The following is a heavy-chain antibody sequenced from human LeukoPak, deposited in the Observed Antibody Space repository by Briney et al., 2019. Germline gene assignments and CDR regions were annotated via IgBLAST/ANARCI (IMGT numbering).Heavy chain of an antibody. D-gene: IGHD4/OR15-4a*01. CDR3: ARAANPGNFDY. J-gene: IGHJ4*02. CDR1: GFTFSSYS. V-gene: IGHV3-21*01. CDR2: ISSSSSYI. Sequence: GGSLRLSCAASGFTFSSYSMNWVRQAPGKGLEWVSSISSSSSYIYYADSVKGRFTISGDNAKNSLYLQMNSLRAEDTAVYYCARAANPGNFDYWGQGTLVTVSS.